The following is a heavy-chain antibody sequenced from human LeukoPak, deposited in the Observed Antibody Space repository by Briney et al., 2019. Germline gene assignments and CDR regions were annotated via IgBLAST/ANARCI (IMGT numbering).Heavy chain of an antibody. V-gene: IGHV4-59*01. Sequence: PSETLSLTCTVSGGSISNYFWNWIRQPPGKGLEWIGSIYYSGSTNYNSSLKSRVTISLDTSMNRFSLKLRSVTAADTAVYYCARRGANSGSYSHFDLWGRGTLVTVSS. CDR3: ARRGANSGSYSHFDL. J-gene: IGHJ2*01. CDR1: GGSISNYF. CDR2: IYYSGST. D-gene: IGHD1-26*01.